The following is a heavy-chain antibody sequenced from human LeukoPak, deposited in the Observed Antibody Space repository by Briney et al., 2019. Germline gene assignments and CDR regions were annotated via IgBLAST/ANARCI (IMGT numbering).Heavy chain of an antibody. CDR2: ISYDGNNK. D-gene: IGHD5-18*01. J-gene: IGHJ3*02. V-gene: IGHV3-30-3*01. CDR1: GFTFSSYA. Sequence: GGSLRLSCAASGFTFSSYAMHWVRQAPGKGLEWVAVISYDGNNKYYADSVKGRFTISRDNSKNTLYLQMNSLRAEDTAVYYCAREDTAMVYAFDIWGQGTMVTVSS. CDR3: AREDTAMVYAFDI.